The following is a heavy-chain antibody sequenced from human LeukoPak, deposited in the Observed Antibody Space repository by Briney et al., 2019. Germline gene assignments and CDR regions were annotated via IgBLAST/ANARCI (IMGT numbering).Heavy chain of an antibody. J-gene: IGHJ6*03. D-gene: IGHD2-15*01. CDR3: ARDSVVEGDDYYYYMDV. V-gene: IGHV3-7*01. CDR1: GFTLSSYW. CDR2: IKQDGSEK. Sequence: GGPLRLSCAASGFTLSSYWMSWVRQAPGKGLEWVANIKQDGSEKYYVDSVKGRFTISRDNAKNSLYLQMNSLRAEDTAVYYCARDSVVEGDDYYYYMDVWGKGTTVTVSS.